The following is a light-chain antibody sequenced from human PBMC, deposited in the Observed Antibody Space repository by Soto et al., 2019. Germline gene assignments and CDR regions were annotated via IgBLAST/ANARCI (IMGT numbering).Light chain of an antibody. J-gene: IGKJ2*01. CDR1: QSVSSSY. Sequence: EIVLTQSPGTLPLSPGERATLSCRASQSVSSSYLAWYQQKPGQAPRLLIYDASSRATGIPDRFSGSGSGTDFTLTISRLEPEDFAVYYCQQYGSSLYTFGQGTKMEIQ. CDR3: QQYGSSLYT. CDR2: DAS. V-gene: IGKV3-20*01.